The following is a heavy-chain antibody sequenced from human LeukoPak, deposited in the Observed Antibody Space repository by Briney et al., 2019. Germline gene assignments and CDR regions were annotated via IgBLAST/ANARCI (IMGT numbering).Heavy chain of an antibody. J-gene: IGHJ5*02. D-gene: IGHD3-9*01. V-gene: IGHV4-4*02. Sequence: SGTLPLTCAVSGGSISSSNWWSWVRQPPGKGLEWIGEIYHSGSTNYNPSPKSRVTISVDKSKNQFSLKLSSVTAADTAVYYCARAYYDILTGYHWFDPWGQGTLVTVSS. CDR2: IYHSGST. CDR3: ARAYYDILTGYHWFDP. CDR1: GGSISSSNW.